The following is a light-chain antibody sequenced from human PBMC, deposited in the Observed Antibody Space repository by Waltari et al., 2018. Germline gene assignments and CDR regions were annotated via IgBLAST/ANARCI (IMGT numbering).Light chain of an antibody. CDR1: QGISSY. V-gene: IGKV1-8*01. Sequence: AIRMTQSPSSFSASTGDRVTITCRASQGISSYWSWYQQKPGKAPKLLIYASSTLQSGVPSRFSGSGSGTDFTLTINCLQSEDFATYYCQQYYTYPRTFGQGTRVDLK. J-gene: IGKJ1*01. CDR3: QQYYTYPRT. CDR2: ASS.